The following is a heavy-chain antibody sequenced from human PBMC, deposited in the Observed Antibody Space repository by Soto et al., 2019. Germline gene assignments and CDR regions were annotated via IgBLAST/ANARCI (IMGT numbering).Heavy chain of an antibody. CDR1: GFTVSSNY. Sequence: EVQLVESGGGLVQPGGSLRLSCAASGFTVSSNYMSWVRQAPGKGLEWVSVIYSGGSTYYADSVKGRFTISRDNSKNTLYLQMNSRRAEETAVYYCARGAAHRLYYYYYMDVWGKGTTVTVSS. D-gene: IGHD6-6*01. CDR3: ARGAAHRLYYYYYMDV. V-gene: IGHV3-66*01. J-gene: IGHJ6*03. CDR2: IYSGGST.